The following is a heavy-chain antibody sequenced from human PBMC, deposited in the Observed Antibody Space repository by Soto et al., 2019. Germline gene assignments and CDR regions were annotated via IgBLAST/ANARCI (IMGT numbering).Heavy chain of an antibody. Sequence: EVQLVESGGGLVQPGGSLRLSCAASGFTFSSYWMHWVRQAPGKGLVWVSRINSDGSSTSYADSVKGRFTISRDNAKNTLYLQMNSLRAEGTAVYYCARQYCSGGSCYRLDAFDIWGQGTMVTVSS. V-gene: IGHV3-74*01. CDR1: GFTFSSYW. CDR3: ARQYCSGGSCYRLDAFDI. J-gene: IGHJ3*02. D-gene: IGHD2-15*01. CDR2: INSDGSST.